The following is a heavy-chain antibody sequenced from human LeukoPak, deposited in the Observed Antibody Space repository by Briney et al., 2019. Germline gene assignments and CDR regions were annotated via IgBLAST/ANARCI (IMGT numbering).Heavy chain of an antibody. V-gene: IGHV3-30*03. D-gene: IGHD2/OR15-2a*01. CDR2: VSHGGSDM. CDR3: AGSWGRISMLGKLIIRLDW. Sequence: GTSLRLSCGVSGLTFSAYGMHWVRQSPGKGLEWVAVVSHGGSDMYYEASVKGRFTISRDNSKSTVYLEMNTLRPEDTAVYFCAGSWGRISMLGKLIIRLDWWGQGTLVSVSS. CDR1: GLTFSAYG. J-gene: IGHJ4*02.